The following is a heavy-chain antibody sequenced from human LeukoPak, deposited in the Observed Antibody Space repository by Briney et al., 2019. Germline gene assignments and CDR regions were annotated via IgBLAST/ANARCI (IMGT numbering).Heavy chain of an antibody. CDR3: ASVEMATEDYYYYYMDV. CDR1: GDSTRSSSYY. Sequence: PSETLSLTCTVSGDSTRSSSYYWGWTRHPPGKGLEWIGNIYYSGSTYYSPSLTSRVTGSVDTSKNQFSLKLSSVTAADTAVYYCASVEMATEDYYYYYMDVWGKGTTVTVPS. CDR2: IYYSGST. D-gene: IGHD5-24*01. J-gene: IGHJ6*03. V-gene: IGHV4-39*07.